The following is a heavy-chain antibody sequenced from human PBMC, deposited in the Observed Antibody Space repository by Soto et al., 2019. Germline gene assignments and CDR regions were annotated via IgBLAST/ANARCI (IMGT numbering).Heavy chain of an antibody. CDR2: IIPIFGTA. V-gene: IGHV1-69*01. CDR1: GGTFSSYA. J-gene: IGHJ6*02. D-gene: IGHD3-22*01. CDR3: ARSITMIVVVITPAYYYGMDV. Sequence: EASVKFSCKASGGTFSSYAISLVRQAPGQGLEWMGGIIPIFGTANYAQKFQGRVTITADESTSTAYMELSSLRSEDTAVYYCARSITMIVVVITPAYYYGMDVWGQGTTVTVSS.